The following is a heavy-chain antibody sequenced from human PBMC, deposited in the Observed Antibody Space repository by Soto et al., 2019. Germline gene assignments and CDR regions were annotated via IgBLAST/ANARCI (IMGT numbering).Heavy chain of an antibody. J-gene: IGHJ4*02. D-gene: IGHD3-10*01. V-gene: IGHV5-51*01. Sequence: PGESLKISCKGSGYSFSTYWIAWVRQMPGKGLDCMGIIYPCDSDTRHSPSFQGQVTISAXXXIXXXYXQXXGLKASDTAMYYCARHPGDYWGQGTLVTVSS. CDR1: GYSFSTYW. CDR2: IYPCDSDT. CDR3: ARHPGDY.